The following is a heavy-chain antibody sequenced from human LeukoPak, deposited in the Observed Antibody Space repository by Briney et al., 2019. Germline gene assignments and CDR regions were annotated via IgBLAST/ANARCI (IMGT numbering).Heavy chain of an antibody. J-gene: IGHJ4*02. CDR1: GFTFSSYS. Sequence: PGGSLRLSCAASGFTFSSYSMNWVRQAPGKGLEWVSSISSSSSYIYYADSVKGRFTISRDNSKNTLYLQMNSLRAEDTAVYYCAKRGQAGTTGVDYWGQGTLVTVSS. D-gene: IGHD1-1*01. CDR2: ISSSSSYI. CDR3: AKRGQAGTTGVDY. V-gene: IGHV3-21*04.